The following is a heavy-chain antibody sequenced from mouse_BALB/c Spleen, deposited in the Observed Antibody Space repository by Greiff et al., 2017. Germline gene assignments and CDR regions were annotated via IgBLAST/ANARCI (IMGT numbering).Heavy chain of an antibody. CDR3: TRGGIDYDYSWLAY. V-gene: IGHV1S81*02. Sequence: QVQLQQSGAELVKPGASVKLSCKASGYTFTSYYMYWVKQRPGQGLEWIGEINPSNGGTNFNEKFKSKATLTVDKSSSPAYMQLSSLTSEDSAVYYGTRGGIDYDYSWLAYWGQGTLVTVSA. CDR1: GYTFTSYY. CDR2: INPSNGGT. D-gene: IGHD2-4*01. J-gene: IGHJ3*01.